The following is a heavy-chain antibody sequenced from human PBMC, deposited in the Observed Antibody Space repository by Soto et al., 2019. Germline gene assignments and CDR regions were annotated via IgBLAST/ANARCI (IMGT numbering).Heavy chain of an antibody. CDR3: AKDHQPSVVVVAATFAFDI. CDR2: ISYDGSNK. Sequence: GSMRLSCAASGFTFISYGMHWVRQAPGKGLEWVAVISYDGSNKYYADSVKGRFTISRDNSKNTLYLQMNSLRAEDTAVYYCAKDHQPSVVVVAATFAFDIWGQGTMVTVSS. D-gene: IGHD2-15*01. CDR1: GFTFISYG. J-gene: IGHJ3*02. V-gene: IGHV3-30*18.